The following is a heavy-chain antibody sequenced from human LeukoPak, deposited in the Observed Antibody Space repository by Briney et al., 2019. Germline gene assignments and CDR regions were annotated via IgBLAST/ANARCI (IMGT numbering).Heavy chain of an antibody. CDR2: ISGSGGST. J-gene: IGHJ4*02. CDR3: AKDLRAAAGTYPDY. D-gene: IGHD6-13*01. V-gene: IGHV3-23*01. Sequence: GGSLRLSCAACGFTFRSYAMSWVRQAPGKGLEWVSAISGSGGSTYYADSVKGRFTISRDNSKNTLYLQMNSLRAEDTAVYYCAKDLRAAAGTYPDYWGQGTLVTVSS. CDR1: GFTFRSYA.